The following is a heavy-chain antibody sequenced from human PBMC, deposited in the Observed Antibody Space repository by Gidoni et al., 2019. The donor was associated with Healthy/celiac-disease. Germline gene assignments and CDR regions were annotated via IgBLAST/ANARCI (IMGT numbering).Heavy chain of an antibody. CDR1: AYTFTGYY. D-gene: IGHD3-3*01. CDR3: ARERADYDFWSGAFDY. Sequence: QVQLVQSGAEVTKPGASVKVSCKASAYTFTGYYMHWVRQAPGQGLECIGWINPDSGGTNNGQKFQGRVTMTRDTTISTAYMELSRLRSDDTAVYYCARERADYDFWSGAFDYWGQGTLVTVSS. J-gene: IGHJ4*02. CDR2: INPDSGGT. V-gene: IGHV1-2*02.